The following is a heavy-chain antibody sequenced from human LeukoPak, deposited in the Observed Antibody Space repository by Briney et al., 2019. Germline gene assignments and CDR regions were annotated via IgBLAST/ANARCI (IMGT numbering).Heavy chain of an antibody. V-gene: IGHV4-34*01. CDR1: GGSFSGYY. CDR3: ASAQYYDILTGYYDDQRGLNYFDY. CDR2: INHSGST. Sequence: SETLSLTCAVYGGSFSGYYWSWIRQPPGKGLEWIGEINHSGSTNYNPSLKSRVTISVDTSKNQFSLKLSSVTAADTAVYYCASAQYYDILTGYYDDQRGLNYFDYWGQGTLVTVSS. J-gene: IGHJ4*02. D-gene: IGHD3-9*01.